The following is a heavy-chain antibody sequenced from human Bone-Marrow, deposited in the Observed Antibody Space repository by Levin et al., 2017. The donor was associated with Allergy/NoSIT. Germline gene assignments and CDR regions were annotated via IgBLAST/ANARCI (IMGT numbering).Heavy chain of an antibody. Sequence: GGSLRLSCAASGFSFSTYGMHWVRQAPGKGLEWVAVIWYDGSSKYYGESVKGRVTISRDNSKNTVYLEMNSLRAEDTAVYYCARAREYDFWSGYPIGAFDMWGQGTVVSVSS. D-gene: IGHD3-3*01. V-gene: IGHV3-33*01. CDR1: GFSFSTYG. J-gene: IGHJ3*02. CDR2: IWYDGSSK. CDR3: ARAREYDFWSGYPIGAFDM.